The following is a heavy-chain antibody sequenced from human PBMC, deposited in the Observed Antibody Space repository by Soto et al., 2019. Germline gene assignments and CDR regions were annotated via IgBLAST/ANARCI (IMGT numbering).Heavy chain of an antibody. CDR2: MSPNGNNQ. D-gene: IGHD3-22*01. CDR1: GFTFSIYA. J-gene: IGHJ4*02. Sequence: PGGSLRLSCAAPGFTFSIYALHWVRQAPGKGLEWVAVMSPNGNNQYYADSVKGRFTISRDTSNSTLYLQMTSLRPDDTAVYYCATGANFYYDTSRYWGQGTLVTAAS. CDR3: ATGANFYYDTSRY. V-gene: IGHV3-30-3*01.